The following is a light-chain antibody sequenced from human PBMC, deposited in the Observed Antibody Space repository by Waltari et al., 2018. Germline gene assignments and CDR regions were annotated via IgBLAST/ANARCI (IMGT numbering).Light chain of an antibody. CDR1: QSVLHSSNNKNY. Sequence: DIVMTQPPDSLAVHLGARATINCTSSQSVLHSSNNKNYLAWYQQKPGQPPKLLIYWASTRESGVPDRFSGSGSGTDFTLTISSLQAEDVAVYYCQQCYSLPLTFGGGTKVDIK. J-gene: IGKJ4*01. CDR3: QQCYSLPLT. V-gene: IGKV4-1*01. CDR2: WAS.